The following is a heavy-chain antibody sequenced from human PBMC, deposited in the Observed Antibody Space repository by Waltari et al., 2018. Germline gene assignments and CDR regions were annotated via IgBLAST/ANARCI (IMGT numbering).Heavy chain of an antibody. CDR3: AKAGGIAAAEFQFDF. V-gene: IGHV3-23*01. CDR2: ISGPALTT. CDR1: GFTLISYA. J-gene: IGHJ4*02. D-gene: IGHD6-13*01. Sequence: EVQLLESGGGLVQPGGSLRLSCPASGFTLISYALPWVRQAPGKGLEWVSSISGPALTTFYADSVKGRFSVSRDNSKNTLYLQINGLRADDTAVYYCAKAGGIAAAEFQFDFWGRGTLVTVSS.